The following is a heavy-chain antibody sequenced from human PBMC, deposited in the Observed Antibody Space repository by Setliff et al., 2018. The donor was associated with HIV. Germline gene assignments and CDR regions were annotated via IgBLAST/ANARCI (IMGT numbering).Heavy chain of an antibody. D-gene: IGHD3-16*02. CDR2: IYSSGST. J-gene: IGHJ3*02. CDR1: GGSISGHY. V-gene: IGHV4-4*08. Sequence: PSETLSLTCTVSGGSISGHYWSWIRQPPGRGLEWIGYIYSSGSTYYNPSLRSRVTISVDTSKNQFYLNLNSVTDADTALYYCARHKDSDYVWGSYRPDGFDIWGQGTTVTVSS. CDR3: ARHKDSDYVWGSYRPDGFDI.